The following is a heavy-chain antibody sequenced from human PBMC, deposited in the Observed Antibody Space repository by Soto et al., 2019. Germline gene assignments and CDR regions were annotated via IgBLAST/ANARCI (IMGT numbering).Heavy chain of an antibody. CDR1: GYTFTNYA. J-gene: IGHJ5*02. V-gene: IGHV1-18*01. Sequence: QVQLVQSGAEVKQPGASVTVSCKASGYTFTNYAITWVRQAPGQGLEWMGWISAYNGHTNYAQKVQGRLTMTTDTSTNTAYMELRSLTYHDTAIYYCARDNGGLAAPGTDWFVPWGQGTLVTVSS. D-gene: IGHD6-13*01. CDR3: ARDNGGLAAPGTDWFVP. CDR2: ISAYNGHT.